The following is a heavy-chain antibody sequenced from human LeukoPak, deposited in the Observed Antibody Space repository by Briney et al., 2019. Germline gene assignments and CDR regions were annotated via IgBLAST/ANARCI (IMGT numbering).Heavy chain of an antibody. Sequence: ASVKVSCKTSGYTFTGYYMHWVRQAPGQGLEWMGWINPNSGGTNYAQKFQGRVTMTRDTSISTAYMELSRLRSDDTAVYYCASWVDGRYFGWLLPDDYWGQGTLVTVSS. CDR2: INPNSGGT. CDR1: GYTFTGYY. CDR3: ASWVDGRYFGWLLPDDY. D-gene: IGHD3-9*01. J-gene: IGHJ4*02. V-gene: IGHV1-2*02.